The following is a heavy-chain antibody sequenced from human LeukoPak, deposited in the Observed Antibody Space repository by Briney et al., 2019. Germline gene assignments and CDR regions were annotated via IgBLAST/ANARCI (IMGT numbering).Heavy chain of an antibody. Sequence: GGSLRLSCAASGFTFSRHWMPWVRQAPGKGPVWVARINKDGSEKNYVDSVKGRFTISRDNARNTLSLQVSSLRAEDTAVYYCSRGGATSGWDCFFWGQGTLVTVSS. CDR2: INKDGSEK. CDR3: SRGGATSGWDCFF. J-gene: IGHJ4*02. V-gene: IGHV3-7*01. CDR1: GFTFSRHW. D-gene: IGHD6-25*01.